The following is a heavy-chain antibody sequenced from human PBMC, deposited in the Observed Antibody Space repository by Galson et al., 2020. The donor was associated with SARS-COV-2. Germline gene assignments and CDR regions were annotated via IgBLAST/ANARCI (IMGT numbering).Heavy chain of an antibody. D-gene: IGHD1-26*01. CDR2: IYISGST. Sequence: ASETLSLTCAVSGASMSGYFWTWIRQPAGKGLEWIGRIYISGSTNYNPSLNSRLSLSVVIFNNQFSLKLTSVTAADTAVYYCARETPVGTSGRVLDYWGQGTLVTVSS. V-gene: IGHV4-4*07. J-gene: IGHJ4*02. CDR1: GASMSGYF. CDR3: ARETPVGTSGRVLDY.